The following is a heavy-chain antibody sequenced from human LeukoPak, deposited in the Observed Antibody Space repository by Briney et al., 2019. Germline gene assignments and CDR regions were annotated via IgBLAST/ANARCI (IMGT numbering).Heavy chain of an antibody. Sequence: SETLSLTCTVSGGSISSSSYYWSWLRQPPGKGLELIGEINHSGITNYNPSLKSRVTISINTSKNQFSMKLSSVTAADTAVYYCARRNRQDIVATFRRRYYFDYWGQGTLVTVSS. D-gene: IGHD5-12*01. CDR3: ARRNRQDIVATFRRRYYFDY. CDR1: GGSISSSSYY. CDR2: INHSGIT. V-gene: IGHV4-39*07. J-gene: IGHJ4*02.